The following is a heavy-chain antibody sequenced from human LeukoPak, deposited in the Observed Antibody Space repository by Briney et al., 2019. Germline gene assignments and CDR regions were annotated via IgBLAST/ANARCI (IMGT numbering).Heavy chain of an antibody. J-gene: IGHJ4*02. Sequence: GGSLRLSCAASGFTFSAYWMSWVRQAPGKGLEWVANIKQDGSDTYYVDSVKGRFTISRDNAKNSLYLQMNSLRAEDSAVYYCAREYVNCGGDCYPGRTDYWGQGTLVTVSS. D-gene: IGHD2-21*02. CDR1: GFTFSAYW. CDR3: AREYVNCGGDCYPGRTDY. CDR2: IKQDGSDT. V-gene: IGHV3-7*01.